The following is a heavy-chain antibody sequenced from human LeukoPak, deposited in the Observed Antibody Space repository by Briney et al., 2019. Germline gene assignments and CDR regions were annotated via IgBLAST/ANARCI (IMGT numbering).Heavy chain of an antibody. CDR3: ARDHGRPGIAAAGTDY. CDR2: INPNSGGT. J-gene: IGHJ4*02. D-gene: IGHD6-13*01. Sequence: ASVKVSCKASGYTFTGYYMRWVRQAPGEGLEWMGWINPNSGGTNYAQKFQGRVTMTRDTSISTAYMELNRLRSEDTAVYYCARDHGRPGIAAAGTDYWGQGTLFTVSS. V-gene: IGHV1-2*02. CDR1: GYTFTGYY.